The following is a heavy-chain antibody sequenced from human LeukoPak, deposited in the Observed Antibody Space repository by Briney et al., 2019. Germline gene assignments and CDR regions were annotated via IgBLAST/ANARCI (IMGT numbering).Heavy chain of an antibody. D-gene: IGHD2-15*01. V-gene: IGHV3-73*01. J-gene: IGHJ6*03. CDR3: TRLHGCSGGSCYSYYYYYMDV. Sequence: GGSLRLSCADSGFTYSGSAMHWVRQASGKGLEWVGRIRSKANSYATAYAASVKGRFTISRDDSKNTAYLQMNSLKTEDTAVYYCTRLHGCSGGSCYSYYYYYMDVWGKGTTVTVSS. CDR2: IRSKANSYAT. CDR1: GFTYSGSA.